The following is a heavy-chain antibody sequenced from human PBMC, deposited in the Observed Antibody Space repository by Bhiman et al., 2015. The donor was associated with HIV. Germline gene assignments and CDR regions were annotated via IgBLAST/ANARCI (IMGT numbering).Heavy chain of an antibody. V-gene: IGHV3-9*01. CDR3: ARDATVTQMVRGVPRWFDP. D-gene: IGHD3-10*01. J-gene: IGHJ5*02. CDR2: ISWNSGTI. CDR1: GFTFDDYG. Sequence: EVQLVESGGGLVQPGRSLRLSCAASGFTFDDYGMHWVRQAPGKGLEWVSGISWNSGTIGYADSVKGRFTISRDNAKNSLYLQMNSLRAEDTAVYYCARDATVTQMVRGVPRWFDPWGQGTLVTVSS.